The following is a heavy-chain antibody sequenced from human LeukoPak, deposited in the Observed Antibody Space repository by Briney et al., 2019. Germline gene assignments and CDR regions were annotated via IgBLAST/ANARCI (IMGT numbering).Heavy chain of an antibody. CDR3: ARDSRSYERSGYYHFDY. CDR2: IYYNGSP. J-gene: IGHJ4*02. CDR1: GASLISYY. Sequence: PSETLSLTCAVSGASLISYYWNWIRQPPGKGLEWIGYIYYNGSPNYNPSLKSRVTMSQDTSKNQFSLKLTSVTAADTAVYYCARDSRSYERSGYYHFDYWGQGSLVTVSS. V-gene: IGHV4-59*01. D-gene: IGHD3-22*01.